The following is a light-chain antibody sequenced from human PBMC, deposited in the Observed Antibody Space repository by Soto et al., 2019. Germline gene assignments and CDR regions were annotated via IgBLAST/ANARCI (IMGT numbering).Light chain of an antibody. CDR1: QSVSSN. Sequence: EVVLTQSPVTLSLSPGERATLSCRASQSVSSNLAWYQQKPGQAPRLLIFAASNRATGIPDRFSGSGSGTDFTLTISRLEPEDFAMYFCQQYSSPPQTFGQGTKVDI. V-gene: IGKV3-20*01. CDR3: QQYSSPPQT. CDR2: AAS. J-gene: IGKJ1*01.